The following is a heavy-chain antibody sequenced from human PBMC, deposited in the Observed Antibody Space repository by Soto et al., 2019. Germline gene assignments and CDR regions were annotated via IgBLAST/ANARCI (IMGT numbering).Heavy chain of an antibody. V-gene: IGHV3-23*01. CDR1: GFPFTNNP. CDR3: AKFQGSTFYPLDY. Sequence: QLLESGGGLVQPGGSLGLSFAPLGFPFTNNPIAWSRRLQGKGREWVSAISGVDHSTYSADSVKGRFTISRDNSKSTLFLQMNSLRVEDSAIYYCAKFQGSTFYPLDYWGQGTLVTVAS. CDR2: ISGVDHST. J-gene: IGHJ4*02. D-gene: IGHD3-10*01.